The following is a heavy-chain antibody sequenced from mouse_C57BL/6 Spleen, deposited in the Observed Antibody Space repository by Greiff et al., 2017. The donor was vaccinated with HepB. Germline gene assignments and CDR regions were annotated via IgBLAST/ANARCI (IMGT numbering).Heavy chain of an antibody. D-gene: IGHD2-1*01. CDR1: GYTFTDYE. CDR3: TRDYGIARAMDY. CDR2: IDPETGGT. Sequence: VKLMESGAELVRPGASVTLSCKASGYTFTDYEMHWVKQTPVHGLEWIGAIDPETGGTAYNQKFKGKAILTADKSSSTAYMELRSLTSEDSAVYYCTRDYGIARAMDYWGQGTSVTVSS. V-gene: IGHV1-15*01. J-gene: IGHJ4*01.